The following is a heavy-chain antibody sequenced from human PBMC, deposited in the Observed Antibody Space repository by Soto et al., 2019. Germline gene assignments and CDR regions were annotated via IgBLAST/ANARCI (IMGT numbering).Heavy chain of an antibody. Sequence: QLQLQESDPGLVKPSQTLSLTCTVSGGSISSGGYYWSWIRQHPGKGLEWIGYIYYSGSTYYNPSLKSRVTISVYTSKNQFSLKLSSVTAADTAVYYCARDRGGYDLDYWGQGTLVTVSS. CDR1: GGSISSGGYY. CDR3: ARDRGGYDLDY. J-gene: IGHJ4*02. V-gene: IGHV4-31*03. D-gene: IGHD5-12*01. CDR2: IYYSGST.